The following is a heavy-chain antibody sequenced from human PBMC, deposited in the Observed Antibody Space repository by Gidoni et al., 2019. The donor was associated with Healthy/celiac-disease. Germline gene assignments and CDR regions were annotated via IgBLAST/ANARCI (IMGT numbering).Heavy chain of an antibody. Sequence: EVQLVESGGVVVQPGGSVRLSCAASGFTFDDYTMHWVRQAPGKGLEWVSLISWDGGSTYYADSVKGRFTISRDNSKNSLYLQMNSLRTEDTALYYCAKDRYGAGAPLDWGQGTLVTVSS. V-gene: IGHV3-43*01. D-gene: IGHD1-1*01. CDR2: ISWDGGST. CDR3: AKDRYGAGAPLD. J-gene: IGHJ4*02. CDR1: GFTFDDYT.